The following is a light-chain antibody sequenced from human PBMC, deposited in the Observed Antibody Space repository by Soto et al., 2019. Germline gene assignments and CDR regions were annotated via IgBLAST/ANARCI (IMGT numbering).Light chain of an antibody. CDR1: QSVSRY. Sequence: EIVLTQSPATLSLSPGERATLSCRASQSVSRYLAWYQQKPGQAPRLLIYGASSRATGIPDRFSGSGSGTDFTLTISRLEPEDFAVYYCQQYDSSLYTFGPGTKVDIK. CDR2: GAS. V-gene: IGKV3-20*01. CDR3: QQYDSSLYT. J-gene: IGKJ2*01.